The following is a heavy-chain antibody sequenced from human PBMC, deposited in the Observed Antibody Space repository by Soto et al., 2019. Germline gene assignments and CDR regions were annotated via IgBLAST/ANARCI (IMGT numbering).Heavy chain of an antibody. V-gene: IGHV3-30-3*01. D-gene: IGHD3-22*01. CDR2: ISYDGSNK. J-gene: IGHJ6*02. CDR1: GFTFSSYA. Sequence: GGSLRLSCAAPGFTFSSYAMHWVRQAPGKGLEWVAVISYDGSNKYYADSVKGRFTISRDNSKNTLYLQMNSLRAEDTAVYYCAKRGYESSGYHYYYYYGMDVWGQGTTVTVSS. CDR3: AKRGYESSGYHYYYYYGMDV.